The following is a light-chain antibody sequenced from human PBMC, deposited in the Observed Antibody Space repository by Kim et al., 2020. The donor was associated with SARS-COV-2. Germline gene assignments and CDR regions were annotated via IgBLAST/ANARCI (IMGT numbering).Light chain of an antibody. J-gene: IGKJ3*01. CDR3: HKYNQWPPFT. V-gene: IGKV3D-15*01. CDR2: GAS. Sequence: EIVMTQSPATLSVSPGETATLSCRASQSVGNDVAWYQQKPGQGPRLIIYGASKRATDIPVRFSGDGSGTDFTLIISPLESEDFAVYYCHKYNQWPPFTFCPGTRVDIK. CDR1: QSVGND.